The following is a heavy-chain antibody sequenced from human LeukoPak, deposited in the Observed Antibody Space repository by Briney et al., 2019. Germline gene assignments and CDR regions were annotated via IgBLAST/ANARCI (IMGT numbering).Heavy chain of an antibody. Sequence: GGSLRLSCAASEFTFSSYSMNWVRQAPGKGLEWVSSVSSSSEFIYYADSVKGRFTISRDNAKNSLYLQMNSLRAEDTAVYYCARRLSYDLFDYWGQGTLVTVSS. CDR2: VSSSSEFI. V-gene: IGHV3-21*01. J-gene: IGHJ4*02. CDR3: ARRLSYDLFDY. CDR1: EFTFSSYS. D-gene: IGHD2-21*01.